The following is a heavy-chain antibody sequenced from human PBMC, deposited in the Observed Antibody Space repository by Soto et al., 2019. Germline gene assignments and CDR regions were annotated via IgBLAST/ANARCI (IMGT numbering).Heavy chain of an antibody. CDR1: GGTFSSYA. J-gene: IGHJ1*01. CDR2: IIPIFGTA. V-gene: IGHV1-69*06. D-gene: IGHD3-10*01. CDR3: AILGSITMVRGVTEYFPY. Sequence: SVKVSCKASGGTFSSYAISWVRQAPGQGLEWMGGIIPIFGTANYAQKFQGRVTITADKSTSTAYMELSSLRSEDTAVYYCAILGSITMVRGVTEYFPYWAHGNLV.